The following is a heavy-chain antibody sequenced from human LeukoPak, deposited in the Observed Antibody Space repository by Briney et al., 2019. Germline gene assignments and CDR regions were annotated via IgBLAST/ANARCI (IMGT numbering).Heavy chain of an antibody. CDR1: AGFTFSDYW. CDR3: VGGIGWQPDY. D-gene: IGHD6-19*01. J-gene: IGHJ4*02. V-gene: IGHV3-7*03. CDR2: ISQDGREK. Sequence: GGSLRLACAASAGFTFSDYWMNWVRQAPGKGLEWVAIISQDGREKLYVDSVKGRFTISRDNAKSSLYLQINSLRAEDTAVYYCVGGIGWQPDYWGQGTLVTVSS.